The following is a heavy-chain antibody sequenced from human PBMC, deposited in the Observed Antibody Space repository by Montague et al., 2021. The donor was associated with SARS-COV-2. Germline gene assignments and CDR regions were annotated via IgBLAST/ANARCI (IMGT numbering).Heavy chain of an antibody. V-gene: IGHV3-30-3*01. CDR3: ARDREITMVRGAPLYGMDV. CDR2: ISYDGSNK. Sequence: SLRLSCAASGFTFSSYAMHWVRQAPGKGLEWVAVISYDGSNKYYADSVKGRFTISRDNSKNTLYLQMNSLRAEDTAVYYCARDREITMVRGAPLYGMDVWGQGTTVTLSS. CDR1: GFTFSSYA. J-gene: IGHJ6*02. D-gene: IGHD3-10*01.